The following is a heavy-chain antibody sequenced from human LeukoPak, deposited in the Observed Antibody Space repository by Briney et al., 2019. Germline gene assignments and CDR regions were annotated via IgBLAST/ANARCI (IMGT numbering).Heavy chain of an antibody. CDR1: GYAFTSYA. D-gene: IGHD3-22*01. CDR3: ARADLVVIPDFDY. CDR2: INAGNGNT. V-gene: IGHV1-3*01. J-gene: IGHJ4*02. Sequence: ASVKVSCKASGYAFTSYAMHWVRQAPGQRLEWMGWINAGNGNTKYSQKFQGRVTITRDTSASTAYMELSSLRSEDTAVYYCARADLVVIPDFDYWGQGTLVTVSS.